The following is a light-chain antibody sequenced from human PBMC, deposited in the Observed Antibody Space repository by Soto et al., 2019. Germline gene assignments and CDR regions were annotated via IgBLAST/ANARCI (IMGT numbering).Light chain of an antibody. CDR1: QSIRSY. V-gene: IGKV1-39*01. J-gene: IGKJ4*01. CDR2: AAS. Sequence: DIQMTQSPSSLSASVGDRVTITCRASQSIRSYLNWYQQKPGKAPKLLIYAASSLQSGVPSRFSGSGSGTDFTLTISSLPPEDFATYYCQQSYSTPLTFGGGTKVEIK. CDR3: QQSYSTPLT.